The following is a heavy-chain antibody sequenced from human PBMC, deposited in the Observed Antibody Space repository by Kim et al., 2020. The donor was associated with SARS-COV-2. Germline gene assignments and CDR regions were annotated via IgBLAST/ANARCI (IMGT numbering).Heavy chain of an antibody. Sequence: GGSLRLSCGASGFTFNNYAMHWVRQAPGKGLEWVAVISYDGSIKYYADSVKGQFTVSKDSSHNTLYLQMRSLRPEDTALYYCAKSSACFWFGEGLNA. V-gene: IGHV3-30*18. D-gene: IGHD3-10*01. CDR2: ISYDGSIK. J-gene: IGHJ3*01. CDR1: GFTFNNYA. CDR3: AKSSACFWFGEGLNA.